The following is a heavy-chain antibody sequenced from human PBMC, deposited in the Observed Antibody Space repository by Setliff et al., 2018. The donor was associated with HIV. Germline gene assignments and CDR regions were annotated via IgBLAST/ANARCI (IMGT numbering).Heavy chain of an antibody. Sequence: PSETLSLTCALYGDSFGEFYWHWIRQAPGKGLEWIVELNDRGHINYNPSLKSRVTISQDTSKRQFSLRMTSVTAADTAVYYCAIFFVTSVTTQDHWGQGTLVTVSS. CDR3: AIFFVTSVTTQDH. CDR1: GDSFGEFY. J-gene: IGHJ4*02. CDR2: LNDRGHI. V-gene: IGHV4-34*01. D-gene: IGHD4-17*01.